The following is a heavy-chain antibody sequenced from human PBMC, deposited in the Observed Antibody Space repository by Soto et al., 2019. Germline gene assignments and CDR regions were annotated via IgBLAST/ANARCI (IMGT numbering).Heavy chain of an antibody. CDR1: GFTFSSYG. V-gene: IGHV3-30*03. CDR3: ARDITIQYYDFWSGSYYGMDV. CDR2: ISYDGGNK. J-gene: IGHJ6*02. D-gene: IGHD3-3*01. Sequence: GGSLRLSCAASGFTFSSYGMHWVRQAPGKGLEWVAVISYDGGNKYYADSVKGRFTISRDNSKNTLYLQMNSLRAEDTAVYYCARDITIQYYDFWSGSYYGMDVWGQGTTVTVSS.